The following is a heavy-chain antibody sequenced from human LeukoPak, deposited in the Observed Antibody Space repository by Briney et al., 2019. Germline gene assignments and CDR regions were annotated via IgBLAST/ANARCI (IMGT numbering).Heavy chain of an antibody. D-gene: IGHD3-9*01. J-gene: IGHJ4*02. CDR2: INPNSGGT. CDR3: ARDLRPRDILTGYYFFDY. CDR1: GYTFTGYY. Sequence: ASVKVSCKASGYTFTGYYMHWVRQAPGQGLEWMGRINPNSGGTNYAQKFQGRVTMTRDTSTSTAYMELSRLRSDDTAVYYCARDLRPRDILTGYYFFDYWGQGTLVTVSS. V-gene: IGHV1-2*06.